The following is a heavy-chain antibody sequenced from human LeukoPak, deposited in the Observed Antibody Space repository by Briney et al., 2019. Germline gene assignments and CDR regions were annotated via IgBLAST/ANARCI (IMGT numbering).Heavy chain of an antibody. J-gene: IGHJ3*02. CDR1: GYSISSGYY. D-gene: IGHD3-10*01. CDR3: AKSNGYGLIDI. V-gene: IGHV4-38-2*02. CDR2: IYHRGST. Sequence: SETMSLTCNVSGYSISSGYYWGWIRQPPGKGLEWIGSIYHRGSTYYNPSLKSRVTVSLDTSRNQFSLKLNSVTAADTAVYYCAKSNGYGLIDIWGQGTMVTVSS.